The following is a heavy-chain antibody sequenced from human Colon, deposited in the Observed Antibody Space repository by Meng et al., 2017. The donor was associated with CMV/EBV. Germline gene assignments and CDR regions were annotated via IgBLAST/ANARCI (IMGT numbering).Heavy chain of an antibody. V-gene: IGHV4-59*01. CDR2: IDYSGNT. J-gene: IGHJ5*02. CDR1: GDSITTNY. D-gene: IGHD6-13*01. CDR3: ARVKVSGYFDP. Sequence: LNCTVSGDSITTNYWTWIRQPPGKGLEWIGYIDYSGNTNYSPSLKSRVTISVDTSKSQFSLKMTSATAADTAVYYCARVKVSGYFDPWGQGTLVTVSS.